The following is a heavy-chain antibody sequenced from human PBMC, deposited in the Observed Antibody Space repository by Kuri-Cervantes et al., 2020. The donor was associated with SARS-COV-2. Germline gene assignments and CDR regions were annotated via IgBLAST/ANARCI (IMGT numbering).Heavy chain of an antibody. CDR1: GGTFSSYA. CDR2: MNPNSGNT. V-gene: IGHV1-8*02. D-gene: IGHD2-2*01. CDR3: ARGLVVPAAMRPNYYMDV. Sequence: ASVKVSCKASGGTFSSYAISWVRQATGQGLEWMGWMNPNSGNTGYAQKFQGRVTMTRNTSISTAYMELSSLRSEDTAVYYCARGLVVPAAMRPNYYMDVWGKGTTVTVSS. J-gene: IGHJ6*03.